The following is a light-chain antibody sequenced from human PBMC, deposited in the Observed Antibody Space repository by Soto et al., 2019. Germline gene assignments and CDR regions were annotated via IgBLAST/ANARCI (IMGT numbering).Light chain of an antibody. CDR1: QSVSNNY. J-gene: IGKJ4*01. CDR2: GAS. V-gene: IGKV3-20*01. CDR3: QQFSSYPLT. Sequence: EIVLTQSPGTLSLSPGERATLSCRASQSVSNNYLTWCQQKPGQAPGLLIYGASTRATAIPARFSGGGSGTDFTLTISRLEPEDFAVYYCQQFSSYPLTFGGGTKVDI.